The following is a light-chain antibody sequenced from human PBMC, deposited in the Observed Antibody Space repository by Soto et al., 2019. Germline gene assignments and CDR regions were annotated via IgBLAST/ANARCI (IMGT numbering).Light chain of an antibody. V-gene: IGKV3D-15*01. Sequence: EILMTHSPATLSVSPRETATLSFISSQSVSSNLAWYQQRRGQAPRLLIYGASCRATGIPARFSGSGSGTEFTLTISSLQSEDFAVYYCQQYDNWPPLTFGGGTKVDIK. CDR2: GAS. CDR1: QSVSSN. J-gene: IGKJ4*01. CDR3: QQYDNWPPLT.